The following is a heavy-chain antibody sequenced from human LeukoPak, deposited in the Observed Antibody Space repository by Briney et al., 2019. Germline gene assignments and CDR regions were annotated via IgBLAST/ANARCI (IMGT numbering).Heavy chain of an antibody. J-gene: IGHJ6*03. V-gene: IGHV3-21*01. CDR3: ARGGTDILWFGELLPYYYYYYMDV. Sequence: GGSLRLSCAASGFTFSSYSMNWVRQAPGKGLEWVSSISSSSSYIYYADSVKGRFTISRDNAKNSLYLQMNSLRAEDTAVYYCARGGTDILWFGELLPYYYYYYMDVWGKGTTVTVSS. D-gene: IGHD3-10*01. CDR2: ISSSSSYI. CDR1: GFTFSSYS.